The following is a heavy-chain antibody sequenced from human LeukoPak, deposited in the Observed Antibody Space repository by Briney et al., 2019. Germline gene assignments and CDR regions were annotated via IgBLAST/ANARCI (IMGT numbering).Heavy chain of an antibody. CDR1: GFTVSSNY. CDR3: AKERDYYDSGGYLGY. D-gene: IGHD3-22*01. J-gene: IGHJ4*02. V-gene: IGHV3-53*01. Sequence: GGSLRLSCAASGFTVSSNYMSWVRQAPGKGLEWVSVIYSGGSTYYADSVKGRFTISRDNSKNTLYLQMNSLRAEDTAVYYCAKERDYYDSGGYLGYWGQGTLVTVSS. CDR2: IYSGGST.